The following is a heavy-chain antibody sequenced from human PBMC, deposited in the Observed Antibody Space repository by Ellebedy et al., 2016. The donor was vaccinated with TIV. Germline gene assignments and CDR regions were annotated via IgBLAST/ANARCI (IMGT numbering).Heavy chain of an antibody. Sequence: MPSETLSLTCTVSGGSISRSTCYWGWIRQPPGKGLEWIGNIYYSGSTYYNPSLKSRVTISVDTSKNQFSLKLTSVTAADTAVYYCASLEMATILDAFDIWGQGTKVTVSS. V-gene: IGHV4-39*01. CDR2: IYYSGST. CDR3: ASLEMATILDAFDI. J-gene: IGHJ3*02. CDR1: GGSISRSTCY. D-gene: IGHD5-24*01.